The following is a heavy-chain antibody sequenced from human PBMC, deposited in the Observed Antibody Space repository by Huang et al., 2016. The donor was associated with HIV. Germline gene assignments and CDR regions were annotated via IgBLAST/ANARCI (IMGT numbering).Heavy chain of an antibody. CDR3: TRGWDYLHWYLDL. Sequence: QVQLVESGGGVVQPGRSLRLSCTASGFTFGSYTMHWVRQTPDKGLEWLTISSHDGKNQYYADSVKGRFTISRDTSKNTLYLQMTNLTTEDTALYCCTRGWDYLHWYLDLWGRGTLVIVSS. V-gene: IGHV3-30*04. CDR1: GFTFGSYT. D-gene: IGHD3-10*01. J-gene: IGHJ2*01. CDR2: SSHDGKNQ.